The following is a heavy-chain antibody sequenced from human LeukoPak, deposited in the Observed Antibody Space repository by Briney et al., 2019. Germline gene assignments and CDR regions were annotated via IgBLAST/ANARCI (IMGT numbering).Heavy chain of an antibody. CDR3: ARHARKRLTSNWDF. V-gene: IGHV4-30-4*01. CDR2: IYYSGST. CDR1: GGSISSGDYY. J-gene: IGHJ4*02. D-gene: IGHD2-2*01. Sequence: SETLSLTCTVSGGSISSGDYYWSWIRQPPGKGLEWIGYIYYSGSTYYNPSLKSRVTISVDTSKNQFSLKLSSVTAADTAVYYCARHARKRLTSNWDFWGQGTLVTVSS.